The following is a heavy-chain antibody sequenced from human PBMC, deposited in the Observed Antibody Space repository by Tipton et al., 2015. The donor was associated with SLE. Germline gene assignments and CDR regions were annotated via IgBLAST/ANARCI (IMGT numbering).Heavy chain of an antibody. CDR1: GFTFSSYA. CDR2: ISYDGSNK. Sequence: SLRLSCAASGFTFSSYAMHWVRQAPGKGLEWVAVISYDGSNKYYADSVKGRFTISRDNSKNTLYLQMNSLRAEDTAIYYCAKDRYCGGGTCFASCFDSWGQGTLVAVSS. V-gene: IGHV3-30-3*01. CDR3: AKDRYCGGGTCFASCFDS. J-gene: IGHJ4*02. D-gene: IGHD2-15*01.